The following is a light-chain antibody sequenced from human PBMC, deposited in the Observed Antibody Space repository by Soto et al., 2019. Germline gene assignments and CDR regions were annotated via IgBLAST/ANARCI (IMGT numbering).Light chain of an antibody. CDR1: QSVSSN. CDR3: QQYHNWPIT. V-gene: IGKV3-15*01. J-gene: IGKJ5*01. CDR2: DAS. Sequence: EIVLTQSPATLSVSPCESATLSCRASQSVSSNLAWHQQKPGQAPRILMYDASTRATGISARFSGSGSGTEFTLTISSLQSEDFAVYYCQQYHNWPITFGQGTRLEIK.